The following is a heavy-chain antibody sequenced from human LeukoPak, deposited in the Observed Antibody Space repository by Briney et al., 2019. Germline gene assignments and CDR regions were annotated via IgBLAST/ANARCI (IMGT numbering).Heavy chain of an antibody. Sequence: PSQTLSLTCTVSAGSISSGDYYWSWIRQPAGKGLEWIGRIYSPGTNYNYNPSLKSRVTISIDTSKNQLSLKLTSVTAADTAVYYCARGIGTSYDSSRDAFDMWGQGTMVTVSS. CDR2: IYSPGT. CDR1: AGSISSGDYY. V-gene: IGHV4-61*02. CDR3: ARGIGTSYDSSRDAFDM. J-gene: IGHJ3*02. D-gene: IGHD3-22*01.